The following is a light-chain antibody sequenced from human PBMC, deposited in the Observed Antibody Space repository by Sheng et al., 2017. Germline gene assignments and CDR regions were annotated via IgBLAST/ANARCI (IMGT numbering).Light chain of an antibody. Sequence: AIRITQSPSSLSASTGDRVTITCRASQGISTYLAWYQQKPGKAPKLLIHDASSLQSGVPSRFSGSGSGTDFTLTISSLQPEDVATYYCQKYNSASSTFGQGTRVEIK. CDR3: QKYNSASST. CDR1: QGISTY. V-gene: IGKV1-8*01. J-gene: IGKJ1*01. CDR2: DAS.